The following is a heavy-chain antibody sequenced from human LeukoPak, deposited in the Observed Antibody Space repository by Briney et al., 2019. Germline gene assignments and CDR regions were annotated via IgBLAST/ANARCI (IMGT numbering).Heavy chain of an antibody. D-gene: IGHD2-2*01. V-gene: IGHV5-51*01. CDR2: IYPGDSDT. CDR3: ARRDGYCSSTSCYADYYYGMDV. CDR1: GYSFTSYW. Sequence: GESLKISCKGSGYSFTSYWIGWVRQMPGKGLEWMGIIYPGDSDTTYSPSFQGQVIISADKSISTAYLQWSSLKASDTAMYYCARRDGYCSSTSCYADYYYGMDVWGQGTTVTVSS. J-gene: IGHJ6*02.